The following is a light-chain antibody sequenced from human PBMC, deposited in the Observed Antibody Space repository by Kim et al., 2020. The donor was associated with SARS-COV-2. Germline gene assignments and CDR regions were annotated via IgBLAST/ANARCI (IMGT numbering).Light chain of an antibody. CDR1: QSVSSN. V-gene: IGKV3-15*01. CDR3: QQYNNWPPLT. J-gene: IGKJ4*01. CDR2: GAS. Sequence: EIVMTQSPANLSVSPGERATLSCRASQSVSSNLAWYQQKPGQAPRLLIYGASTRATGIPARFSGSGSGTEFTLTISSLQSEDFAVYYCQQYNNWPPLTFGRGTKVGIK.